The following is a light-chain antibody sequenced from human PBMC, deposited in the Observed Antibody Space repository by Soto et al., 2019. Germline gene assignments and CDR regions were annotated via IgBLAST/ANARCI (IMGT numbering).Light chain of an antibody. J-gene: IGKJ1*01. Sequence: DIQMTQSPSSLSASVGDRVTITCRASQSITSYLNWYQQKPGKAPKFLIYAASSLQSGVPSRFSGSGSGTDFTLAISSVQPEDIATYYWQQSYSTPETFGQGTKVEIK. CDR2: AAS. CDR1: QSITSY. CDR3: QQSYSTPET. V-gene: IGKV1-39*01.